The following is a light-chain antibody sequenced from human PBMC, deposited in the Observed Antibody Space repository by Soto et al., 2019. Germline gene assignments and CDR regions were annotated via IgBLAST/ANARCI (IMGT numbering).Light chain of an antibody. CDR3: SSYTSSGTLV. V-gene: IGLV2-14*01. J-gene: IGLJ2*01. CDR1: SGDVGNYHY. Sequence: QSALTQPASVSGSPGQSITISCTGTSGDVGNYHYVSWYQQHPGKVPKLMIYDVDNRPSAVSNRFSGSKSGNTASLTISGLQADDEADYYCSSYTSSGTLVFGGGTKVTVL. CDR2: DVD.